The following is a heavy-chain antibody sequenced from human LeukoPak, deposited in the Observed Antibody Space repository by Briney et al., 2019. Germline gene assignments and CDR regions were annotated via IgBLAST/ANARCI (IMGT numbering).Heavy chain of an antibody. D-gene: IGHD3-22*01. CDR1: GLTFSSTFSSYG. CDR3: AKGLAGYYDSSGYYYYFDY. J-gene: IGHJ4*02. Sequence: GGSLRLSCAASGLTFSSTFSSYGMSWVRQAPGKGLEWVSTFSGGGSIYYADSVRGRFTISRDNSKNTLYLQMNSLRAEDTAVYYCAKGLAGYYDSSGYYYYFDYWGQGTLVTVSS. CDR2: FSGGGSI. V-gene: IGHV3-23*01.